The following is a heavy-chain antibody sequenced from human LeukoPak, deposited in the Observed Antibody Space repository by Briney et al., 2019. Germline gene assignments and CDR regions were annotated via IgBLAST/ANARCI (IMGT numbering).Heavy chain of an antibody. V-gene: IGHV4-30-4*08. D-gene: IGHD6-13*01. J-gene: IGHJ4*02. Sequence: PSETLSLTCTVSGGSISSGDYYWSWIRQPPGKGLEWIGHTHYSGITYYSPSLKSRLTISVDTSKNQFSLKLSSVTAADTAVYHCARARAYSSCWYYFDYWGQGTLVTVSS. CDR1: GGSISSGDYY. CDR2: THYSGIT. CDR3: ARARAYSSCWYYFDY.